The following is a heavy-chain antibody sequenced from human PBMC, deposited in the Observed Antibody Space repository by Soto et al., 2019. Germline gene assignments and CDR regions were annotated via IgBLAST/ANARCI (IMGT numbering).Heavy chain of an antibody. CDR2: IKQDGSEK. D-gene: IGHD5-12*01. CDR1: GFTFSSYW. CDR3: AREGGGYEGVFDY. Sequence: GGSLRLSCAASGFTFSSYWMSWVRQAPGKGLEWVANIKQDGSEKYYVDSVKGRFTISRDNAKNSLYLQMNSLRAEDTAVYYCAREGGGYEGVFDYWGQGTLVTVSS. J-gene: IGHJ4*02. V-gene: IGHV3-7*01.